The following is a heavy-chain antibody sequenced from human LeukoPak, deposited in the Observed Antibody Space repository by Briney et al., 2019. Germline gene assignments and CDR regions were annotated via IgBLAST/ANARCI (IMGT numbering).Heavy chain of an antibody. J-gene: IGHJ4*02. D-gene: IGHD5-12*01. Sequence: GGSLRLSCAASGFTFSSYGMHWVRQAPGKGLEWVAVISYDGSNKYYADSVKGRFTISRDNSKNTLYLQMNSLRAEDTAIYYCAKEGGGYGTDFDYWGQGTLVTVSS. CDR3: AKEGGGYGTDFDY. V-gene: IGHV3-30*18. CDR1: GFTFSSYG. CDR2: ISYDGSNK.